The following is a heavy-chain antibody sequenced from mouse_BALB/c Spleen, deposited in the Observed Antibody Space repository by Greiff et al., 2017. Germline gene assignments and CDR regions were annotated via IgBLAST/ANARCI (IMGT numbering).Heavy chain of an antibody. J-gene: IGHJ3*01. D-gene: IGHD1-1*01. CDR3: ARSGYGSSYRFAY. Sequence: VQLQQSGAELVRPGSSVKISCKASGYAFSSYWMNWVKQRPGQGLEWIGQIYPGDGDTNYNGKFKGKATLTADKSYSTAYMQLSSLTSEDSAVYFCARSGYGSSYRFAYWGQGTLVTVSA. CDR1: GYAFSSYW. CDR2: IYPGDGDT. V-gene: IGHV1-80*01.